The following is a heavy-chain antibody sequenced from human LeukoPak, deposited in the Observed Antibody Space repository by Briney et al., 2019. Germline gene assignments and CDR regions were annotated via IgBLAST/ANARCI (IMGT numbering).Heavy chain of an antibody. V-gene: IGHV3-74*01. Sequence: GGSLRLSCAASGFTFSSYWMHWVRQAPGKGLVWVSRINGDGSSTRDGDSVKGRFTISRDNAKNTLYLQMNSLRAEDTAVYYCARDRRSLDAFDIWGQGTMVTVSS. CDR2: INGDGSST. CDR1: GFTFSSYW. D-gene: IGHD4-17*01. CDR3: ARDRRSLDAFDI. J-gene: IGHJ3*02.